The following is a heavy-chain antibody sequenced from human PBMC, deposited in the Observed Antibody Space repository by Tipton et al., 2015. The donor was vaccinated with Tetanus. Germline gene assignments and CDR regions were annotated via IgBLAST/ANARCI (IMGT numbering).Heavy chain of an antibody. Sequence: LRLSCVVYGGSFGHYYWTWIRQPPGKGLEWIGYIYYRGSTNYYPSLKSRVTMSVDTSKNQFSLNLSSVTAADTAVYYCARGDGSTLHYWGQGTLVTVSS. CDR3: ARGDGSTLHY. J-gene: IGHJ4*02. CDR1: GGSFGHYY. D-gene: IGHD5-24*01. V-gene: IGHV4-59*01. CDR2: IYYRGST.